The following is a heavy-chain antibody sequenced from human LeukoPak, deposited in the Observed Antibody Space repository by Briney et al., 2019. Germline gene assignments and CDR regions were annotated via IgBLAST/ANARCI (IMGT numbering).Heavy chain of an antibody. Sequence: GGSLRLSCAASGTTFDSHYMTWVRQTPEKGLEWVANINQDGSEKNSVDSLKGRFTISRDNAKKSLYLQMNSLRAEDTAVYYCASAAGWESAYWGQGTLVTVSS. J-gene: IGHJ4*02. CDR2: INQDGSEK. D-gene: IGHD1-26*01. CDR3: ASAAGWESAY. CDR1: GTTFDSHY. V-gene: IGHV3-7*01.